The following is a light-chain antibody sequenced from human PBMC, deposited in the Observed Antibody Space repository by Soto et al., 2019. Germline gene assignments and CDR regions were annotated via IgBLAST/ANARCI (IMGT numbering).Light chain of an antibody. CDR1: SSDVGGYNY. CDR3: TSYTNSGTWV. V-gene: IGLV2-14*01. Sequence: QSVLTQPASVSGSPGQSITISCAGTSSDVGGYNYVSWYQQHPDKAPKLMIYEVINRPSGVSNRSSGSKSGNTASLTISGLQAEDEADYYCTSYTNSGTWVFGGGTKLTVL. CDR2: EVI. J-gene: IGLJ3*02.